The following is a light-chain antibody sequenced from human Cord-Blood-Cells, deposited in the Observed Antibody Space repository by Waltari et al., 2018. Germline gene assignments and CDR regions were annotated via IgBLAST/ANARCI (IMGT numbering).Light chain of an antibody. V-gene: IGLV1-40*01. CDR3: QSYDSSLSGSV. CDR2: GSS. CDR1: SSNIGAGYD. J-gene: IGLJ3*02. Sequence: QSVLTQPPSVSGAPGQRVTISCTGSSSNIGAGYDVHWYQQLPATAPKLLIYGSSNRPSGVPDRCSGSKSGTSASLAITGLQAEDEADYSCQSYDSSLSGSVFGGGTKLTVL.